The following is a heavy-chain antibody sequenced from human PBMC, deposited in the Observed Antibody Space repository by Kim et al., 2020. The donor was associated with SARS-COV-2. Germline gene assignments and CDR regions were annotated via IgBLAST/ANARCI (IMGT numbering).Heavy chain of an antibody. CDR2: INHGGRT. J-gene: IGHJ4*02. CDR3: ARGPWSDSTFGELPFDY. V-gene: IGHV4-34*01. D-gene: IGHD3-10*01. Sequence: SETLSLTCVVYGGSFNHYYWSWIRQPPGKGLEWIGEINHGGRTNYNASLESRVTISVDIFKRQFSLRLNPVTAADTAVYYCARGPWSDSTFGELPFDYWGQGTLVTVSS. CDR1: GGSFNHYY.